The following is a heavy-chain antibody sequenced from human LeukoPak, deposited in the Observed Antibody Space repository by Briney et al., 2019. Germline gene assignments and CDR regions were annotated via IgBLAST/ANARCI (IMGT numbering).Heavy chain of an antibody. D-gene: IGHD2-2*02. J-gene: IGHJ4*02. CDR1: GGSISSSSYY. CDR3: ARLDIVVVPAAIGYFDY. CDR2: IYYSGST. V-gene: IGHV4-39*01. Sequence: PSETLSLTCTVSGGSISSSSYYWGWIRQPPGKGLEWIGSIYYSGSTYYNPSLKSRVTISVDTSKNQFSLKLSSVTAADTAVYYCARLDIVVVPAAIGYFDYWGQGTLVTVSS.